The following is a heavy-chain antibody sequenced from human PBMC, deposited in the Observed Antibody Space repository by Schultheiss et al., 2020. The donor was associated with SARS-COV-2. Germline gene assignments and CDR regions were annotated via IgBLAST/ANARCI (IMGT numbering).Heavy chain of an antibody. D-gene: IGHD2-2*01. CDR3: ARAGEYCSSTSCHRGYYMDV. Sequence: GESLKISCKGSGYSFTSYWIGWVRQMPGKGLAWMGIIYPGDSDTRYSPSFQGQVTISADKSISTAYLQWSSLKASDTAMYYCARAGEYCSSTSCHRGYYMDVWGKGTTVTVSS. CDR2: IYPGDSDT. J-gene: IGHJ6*03. CDR1: GYSFTSYW. V-gene: IGHV5-51*01.